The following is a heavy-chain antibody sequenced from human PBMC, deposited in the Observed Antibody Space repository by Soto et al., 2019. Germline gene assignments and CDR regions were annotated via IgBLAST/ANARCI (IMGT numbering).Heavy chain of an antibody. J-gene: IGHJ4*02. V-gene: IGHV3-66*01. CDR3: ARDRDGYGSYDY. CDR2: IYSAGNT. CDR1: GLTVSSNY. Sequence: EVQLVESGGGLVQPGRSLRLSCAASGLTVSSNYMSWVRQAPGKGLEWVSVIYSAGNTYYADSVKGRFTISRDNSKNTLYLQMNSPRAEDTAVYYCARDRDGYGSYDYWGQGALVTASS. D-gene: IGHD5-18*01.